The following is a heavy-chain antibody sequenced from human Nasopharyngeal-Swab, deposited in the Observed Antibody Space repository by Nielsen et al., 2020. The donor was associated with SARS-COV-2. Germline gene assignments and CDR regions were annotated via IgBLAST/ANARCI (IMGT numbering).Heavy chain of an antibody. Sequence: GESLKISCAASGFTFSSYGMHWVRQAPGKGLEWVAVISYDGSNKYYADPVKGRFTISRDNSKNTLYLQMNSLRAEDTAVYYCAKDYYGSGSYLGWLSGPEYYFDYWGQGTLVTVSS. V-gene: IGHV3-30*18. J-gene: IGHJ4*02. D-gene: IGHD3-10*01. CDR3: AKDYYGSGSYLGWLSGPEYYFDY. CDR1: GFTFSSYG. CDR2: ISYDGSNK.